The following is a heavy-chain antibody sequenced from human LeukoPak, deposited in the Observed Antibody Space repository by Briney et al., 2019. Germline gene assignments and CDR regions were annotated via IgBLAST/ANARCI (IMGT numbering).Heavy chain of an antibody. V-gene: IGHV4-61*02. CDR3: ARRNGDNTLAY. Sequence: SQTLSLTCTVSGGSISSGSYYWSWIRQPAGKGLEWIGRIYTSGSTNYNPSLKSRVTISVDTSMNQFSLKLSSVTAADTAVYYCARRNGDNTLAYWGQGTLVTVSS. J-gene: IGHJ4*02. CDR2: IYTSGST. CDR1: GGSISSGSYY. D-gene: IGHD4-17*01.